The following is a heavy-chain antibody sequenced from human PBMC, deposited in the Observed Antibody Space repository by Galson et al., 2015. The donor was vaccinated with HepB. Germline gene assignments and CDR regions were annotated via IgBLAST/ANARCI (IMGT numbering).Heavy chain of an antibody. CDR1: GFTFSSYS. V-gene: IGHV3-21*01. J-gene: IGHJ4*02. CDR3: AAEVPAAIGFEDY. D-gene: IGHD2-2*02. CDR2: ISSSSYI. Sequence: SLRLSCAASGFTFSSYSMNWVRQAPGKGLEWVSSISSSSYIYYADSVKGRFTISRDNAKNSLYLQMNSLRAEDTAVYYCAAEVPAAIGFEDYWGQGTLVTVSS.